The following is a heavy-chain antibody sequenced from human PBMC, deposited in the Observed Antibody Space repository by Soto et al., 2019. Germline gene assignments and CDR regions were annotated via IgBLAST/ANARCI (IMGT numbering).Heavy chain of an antibody. CDR2: INPNSGGT. J-gene: IGHJ4*02. D-gene: IGHD2-21*02. CDR3: ARSLVLTNLYYFDY. Sequence: ASVKVSCKASGYTFTGYYMHWVRQAPGQGLEWMGWINPNSGGTNYAQKFQGWVTMTRDTSISTAYMELSRLRSDDTAVYYCARSLVLTNLYYFDYWGQGTLVTVSS. CDR1: GYTFTGYY. V-gene: IGHV1-2*04.